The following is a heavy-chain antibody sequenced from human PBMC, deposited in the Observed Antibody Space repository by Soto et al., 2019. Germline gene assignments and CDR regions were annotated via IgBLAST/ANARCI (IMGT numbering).Heavy chain of an antibody. D-gene: IGHD3-3*01. V-gene: IGHV4-31*03. J-gene: IGHJ6*02. CDR1: GGSISSGGYY. CDR2: IYYSGST. CDR3: ARDRVTIFGVAPGGLYGMAA. Sequence: SETLSLTCTVSGGSISSGGYYWSWIRQHPGKGLEWIGYIYYSGSTYYNPSLKSRVTISVDTSKNQFSLKLGSVTAADTAVYYCARDRVTIFGVAPGGLYGMAASGQCTTVPVSS.